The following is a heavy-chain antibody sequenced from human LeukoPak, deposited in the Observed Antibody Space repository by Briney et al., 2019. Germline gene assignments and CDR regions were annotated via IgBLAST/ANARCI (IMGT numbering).Heavy chain of an antibody. D-gene: IGHD3-10*01. CDR2: IWYDGSHK. CDR1: GFTFSSYG. J-gene: IGHJ4*02. V-gene: IGHV3-33*01. CDR3: ARDLLLWFGELSGDSDY. Sequence: GRSLRLSCAASGFTFSSYGMHWVRQAPGKGLEGVAVIWYDGSHKYYEDSVKGRFTISRDNSKNTLHLQMNSLRAEDTAVYYCARDLLLWFGELSGDSDYWGQGTLVTVSS.